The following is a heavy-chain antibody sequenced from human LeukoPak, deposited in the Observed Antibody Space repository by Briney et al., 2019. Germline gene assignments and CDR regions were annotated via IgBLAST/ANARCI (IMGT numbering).Heavy chain of an antibody. J-gene: IGHJ4*02. CDR3: ARGRTVVRGVNELGY. Sequence: ASVTVSCTASGYTFTSYDINWVRQATGQGLEWMGWMNPNSGNTGYAQKFQGRVTMTRNTSISTAYMELSSLRSEDTAVYCCARGRTVVRGVNELGYWGQGTLVTISS. CDR2: MNPNSGNT. V-gene: IGHV1-8*01. CDR1: GYTFTSYD. D-gene: IGHD3-10*01.